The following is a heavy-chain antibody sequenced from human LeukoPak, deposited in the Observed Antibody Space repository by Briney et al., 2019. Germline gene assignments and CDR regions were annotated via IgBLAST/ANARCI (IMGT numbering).Heavy chain of an antibody. J-gene: IGHJ4*02. D-gene: IGHD6-6*01. Sequence: PSETLSLTCTVSGGSINSYYWSWIRQPPGKGLEWIGHIYFSGSTNCNPSLKSRVTISVDTSKNQFSLKLSSVTAVDTAAYYCARQREFASSVDYWGQGTLVTVSS. CDR2: IYFSGST. CDR3: ARQREFASSVDY. V-gene: IGHV4-59*08. CDR1: GGSINSYY.